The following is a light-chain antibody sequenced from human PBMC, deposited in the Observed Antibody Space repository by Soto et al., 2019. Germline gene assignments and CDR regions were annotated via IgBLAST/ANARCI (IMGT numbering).Light chain of an antibody. CDR1: SSDVGGYNY. CDR3: SSYTSSSTLVV. V-gene: IGLV2-14*01. J-gene: IGLJ2*01. Sequence: QSALTQPASVSGSPGQSITISCTGTSSDVGGYNYVSWYQQHPGKAPKLMIYDVSNRPSGVYNRFSGSKSGNTASLTISGLQAEDEADYYSSSYTSSSTLVVFGGGTQLTVL. CDR2: DVS.